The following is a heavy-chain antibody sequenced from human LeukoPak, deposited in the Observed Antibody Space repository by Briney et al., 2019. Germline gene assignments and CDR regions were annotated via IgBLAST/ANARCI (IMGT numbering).Heavy chain of an antibody. CDR1: SFTFSSYW. CDR3: AIAYSSGWYAPLDY. Sequence: GGSLRLSCAASSFTFSSYWMSWVRQAPGKGLEWVANIKQDGSEKYYVDSVKGRFTISRDNGKNSLYLQMNSLRAEDTAVYYCAIAYSSGWYAPLDYWGQGTLVTVSS. J-gene: IGHJ4*02. V-gene: IGHV3-7*03. D-gene: IGHD6-19*01. CDR2: IKQDGSEK.